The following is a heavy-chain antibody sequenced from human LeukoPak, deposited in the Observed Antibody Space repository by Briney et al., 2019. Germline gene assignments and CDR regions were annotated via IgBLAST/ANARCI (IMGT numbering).Heavy chain of an antibody. V-gene: IGHV4-39*07. Sequence: GSLRLSCAASEFSVGSNYMTWVRQAPGKGLEWIGSIYYSGSTYYNPSLKSRVTISVDTSKNQFSLQLNSVTPEDTAVYYCAREGNWNDYLGPFDYWGQGTLVTVSS. CDR2: IYYSGST. D-gene: IGHD1-1*01. J-gene: IGHJ4*02. CDR1: EFSVGSNY. CDR3: AREGNWNDYLGPFDY.